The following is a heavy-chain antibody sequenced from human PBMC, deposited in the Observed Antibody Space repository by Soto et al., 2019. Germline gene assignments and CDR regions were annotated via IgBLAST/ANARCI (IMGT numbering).Heavy chain of an antibody. CDR3: ARGRWSQTAADYYLDY. D-gene: IGHD6-25*01. Sequence: VASVKVSCKASGYTFNNYAVHWVRQAPGQRFEWMGWIDAGNGRTKYSQKFQGRVTITRDTSASTAYMELSSLRSEDTAVYYCARGRWSQTAADYYLDYWGQGTLVTVSS. V-gene: IGHV1-3*01. J-gene: IGHJ4*02. CDR2: IDAGNGRT. CDR1: GYTFNNYA.